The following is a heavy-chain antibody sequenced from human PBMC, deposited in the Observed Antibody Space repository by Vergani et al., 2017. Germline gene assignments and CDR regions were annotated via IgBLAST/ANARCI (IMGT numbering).Heavy chain of an antibody. CDR3: TIAADGSVGSETLILFDY. D-gene: IGHD6-13*01. CDR2: IRSKANSYAT. Sequence: EVQLVESGGGLVQPGGSLKLSCAASGFTFSGSAMHWVRQASGKGLEWVGRIRSKANSYATAYAASVKGRFTISRDDSKNTAYLQMNSLKTEDTAVYYCTIAADGSVGSETLILFDYWGQGTLVTVSS. V-gene: IGHV3-73*01. CDR1: GFTFSGSA. J-gene: IGHJ4*02.